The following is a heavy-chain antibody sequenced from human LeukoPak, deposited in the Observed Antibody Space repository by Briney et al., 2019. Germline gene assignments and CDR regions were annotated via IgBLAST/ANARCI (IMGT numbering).Heavy chain of an antibody. CDR1: GGTFSSYA. J-gene: IGHJ4*02. V-gene: IGHV1-69*05. D-gene: IGHD3-16*01. Sequence: SVKVSCKASGGTFSSYAISWVRQAPGQGLEWMGGIIPIFGTANYAQKFQGRVTITTDESTSTAYMELSSLRSEDTAVYYCAREAAYNYEDSGLDYWGQGTLVTVSS. CDR2: IIPIFGTA. CDR3: AREAAYNYEDSGLDY.